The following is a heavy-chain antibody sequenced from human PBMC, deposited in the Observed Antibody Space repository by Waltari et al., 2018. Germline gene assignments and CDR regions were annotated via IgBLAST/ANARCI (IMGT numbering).Heavy chain of an antibody. D-gene: IGHD3-3*02. V-gene: IGHV1-46*03. CDR3: TRDKLDYYNGMDV. Sequence: QVQLVQSGAEVKKPGASVKVSCRTSGDTFSSYFIFWVRQAPGQGLEWMGIINPRDCGTKYPQKFQDRGTMTRDTSTSTVYMELRSLRSEDTAVYYCTRDKLDYYNGMDVWGQGTTVTVSS. J-gene: IGHJ6*02. CDR2: INPRDCGT. CDR1: GDTFSSYF.